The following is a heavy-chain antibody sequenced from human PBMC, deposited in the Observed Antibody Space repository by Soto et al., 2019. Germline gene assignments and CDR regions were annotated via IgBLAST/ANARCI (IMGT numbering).Heavy chain of an antibody. Sequence: QEQLVDSGGGVVQPGTSLRLSCGASGFSFSSYGMHWVRQAPGKGLEWVAFITYDGSDTSYVDSVKGRFTVSRHNSKNTLYLQMNSLQPEDTSLYYCAKDSVFEYSFGQHGFDSWGQGTLVTGSS. CDR1: GFSFSSYG. J-gene: IGHJ4*02. CDR2: ITYDGSDT. CDR3: AKDSVFEYSFGQHGFDS. V-gene: IGHV3-30*18. D-gene: IGHD4-4*01.